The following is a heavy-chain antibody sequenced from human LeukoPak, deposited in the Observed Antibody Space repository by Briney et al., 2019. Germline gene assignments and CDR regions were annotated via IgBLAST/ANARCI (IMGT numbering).Heavy chain of an antibody. J-gene: IGHJ3*01. D-gene: IGHD3-22*01. CDR1: GGSISSGSYY. CDR3: ARARYYYDSSGYWAHFSV. V-gene: IGHV4-61*02. Sequence: SETLSLTCTVSGGSISSGSYYWSWIRQPAGKGLEWIGRIYTSGSTNYNPSLKSRVTISVDTSKNQFSLKLSSVTAADTAVYYCARARYYYDSSGYWAHFSVWGQGTMVTVSS. CDR2: IYTSGST.